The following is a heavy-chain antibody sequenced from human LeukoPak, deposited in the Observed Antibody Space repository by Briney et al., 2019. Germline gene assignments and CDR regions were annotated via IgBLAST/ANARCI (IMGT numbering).Heavy chain of an antibody. V-gene: IGHV4-59*02. CDR1: GGSVSTYY. J-gene: IGHJ4*02. CDR3: ASTSGYCSGGNCYSAFDY. D-gene: IGHD2-15*01. Sequence: SETLSLTCTVSGGSVSTYYWNWIRQPPGKGLEWIVYIYYSGSTNYDPSLKSRLTISVDTSNNQFSLKLSSVTAADTAVYYCASTSGYCSGGNCYSAFDYWGQGTLVTVSS. CDR2: IYYSGST.